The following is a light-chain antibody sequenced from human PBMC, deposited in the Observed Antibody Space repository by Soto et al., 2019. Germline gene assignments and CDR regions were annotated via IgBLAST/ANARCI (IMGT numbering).Light chain of an antibody. CDR2: AAS. V-gene: IGKV1-27*01. CDR1: QGISSY. Sequence: DIQMTQSPSSLSASVGDRDTVTCRASQGISSYLAWYQQKPGKVPKLLIYAASTLQPGVPSRFSGSGSGTDFTLTISSLQPEDVATYYCQKYDSAASLTFGGGTKVEIK. J-gene: IGKJ4*01. CDR3: QKYDSAASLT.